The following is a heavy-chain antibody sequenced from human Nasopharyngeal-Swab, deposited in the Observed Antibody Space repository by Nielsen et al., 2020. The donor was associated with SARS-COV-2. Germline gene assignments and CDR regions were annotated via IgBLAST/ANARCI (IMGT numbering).Heavy chain of an antibody. CDR2: IYHTGDT. J-gene: IGHJ3*01. Sequence: VRQAPGKGLEWIAEIYHTGDTYYNPSLSSRVTISVDKSNNQFSPKLSSVTAADTAVYYCAKELHLRHAFDLWGQGRMVTVSS. CDR3: AKELHLRHAFDL. V-gene: IGHV4-4*02.